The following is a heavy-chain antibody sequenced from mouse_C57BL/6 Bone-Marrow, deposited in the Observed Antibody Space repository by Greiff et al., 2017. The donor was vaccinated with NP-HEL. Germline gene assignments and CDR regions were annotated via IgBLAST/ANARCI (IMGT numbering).Heavy chain of an antibody. D-gene: IGHD2-4*01. CDR2: ISDGGSYT. V-gene: IGHV5-4*01. Sequence: EVQLVESGGGLVKPGGSLKLSCAASGFTFSSYAMSWVRQTPEKRLEWVATISDGGSYTYYPDNVKGRFTISRDNAKNNLYLQMSHLKSEDTAMYYCARGVYYDYARFAYWGQGTLVTVSA. J-gene: IGHJ3*01. CDR3: ARGVYYDYARFAY. CDR1: GFTFSSYA.